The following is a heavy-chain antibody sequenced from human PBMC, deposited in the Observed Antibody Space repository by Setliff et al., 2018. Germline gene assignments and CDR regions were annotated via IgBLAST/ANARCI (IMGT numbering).Heavy chain of an antibody. D-gene: IGHD3-10*01. CDR1: GYTFISYG. J-gene: IGHJ4*02. V-gene: IGHV1-18*01. Sequence: ASVKVSCKTSGYTFISYGLSWMRQAPGQGLEWMGWISGYNGNTEYAQNLQGRVTMTMDTSTSTAYMELSSLTSEDTAVYYCATDLAIRGVQFDYWGRGTLVTVSS. CDR2: ISGYNGNT. CDR3: ATDLAIRGVQFDY.